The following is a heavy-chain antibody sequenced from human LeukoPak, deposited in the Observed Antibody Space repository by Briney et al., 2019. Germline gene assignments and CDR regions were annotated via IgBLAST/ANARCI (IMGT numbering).Heavy chain of an antibody. CDR3: ARGRRILGGPENAGDFFDF. Sequence: ASVKVPCKASGYTLTDYYLHWVRQAPGQGLKWMGWINPNSGATHYAQSFQARVTMTRDTSIASSYMELTGLESADTAVYYCARGRRILGGPENAGDFFDFWGQGSLVTVSS. CDR2: INPNSGAT. V-gene: IGHV1-2*02. J-gene: IGHJ4*01. CDR1: GYTLTDYY. D-gene: IGHD3-16*01.